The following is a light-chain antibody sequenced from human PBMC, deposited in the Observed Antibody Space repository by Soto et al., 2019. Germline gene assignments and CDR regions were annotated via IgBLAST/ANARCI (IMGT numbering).Light chain of an antibody. V-gene: IGKV3-20*01. CDR1: QSFSNNY. CDR3: QQYRDSRT. CDR2: GAS. Sequence: IVFTQAPSTLSLSPEERATLSCRASQSFSNNYLAWYQQKPGQAPRLLIYGASSRATGIPDRFSGSGSGTDFTLTISRLEPEDFAVYYCQQYRDSRTFGQGTKVDIK. J-gene: IGKJ1*01.